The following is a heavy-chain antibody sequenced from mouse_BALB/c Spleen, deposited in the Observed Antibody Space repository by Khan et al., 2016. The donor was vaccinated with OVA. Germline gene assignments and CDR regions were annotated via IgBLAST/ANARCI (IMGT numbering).Heavy chain of an antibody. CDR3: TRGGYYGKSLFAY. V-gene: IGHV1S22*01. Sequence: LQQPGSELVRPGASVKLSCKASGYTFTSYWMHWVKQRHGQGLEWIGTIYPGSGSTNYDEMFKSKGTLTVDTSASTAYMHLSSLTSEDSAVYYCTRGGYYGKSLFAYWGQGTLVTVSA. CDR1: GYTFTSYW. CDR2: IYPGSGST. J-gene: IGHJ3*01. D-gene: IGHD2-1*01.